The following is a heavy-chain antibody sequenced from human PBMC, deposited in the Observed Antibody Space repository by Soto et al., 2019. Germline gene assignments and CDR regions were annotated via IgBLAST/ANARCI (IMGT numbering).Heavy chain of an antibody. CDR2: VYHTGTT. D-gene: IGHD3-22*01. Sequence: HLQESGPGLVKPSQTLSLTCVVSCGPVSGDDLYWSWIRHLPGKGLEWIANVYHTGTTYYNPSLKSRVSMSVDTSQNQFSLILASVTAADTAVYYCARALVTDYNSRDYHYYFAMDVWGQGTSVTVSS. J-gene: IGHJ6*02. CDR3: ARALVTDYNSRDYHYYFAMDV. CDR1: CGPVSGDDLY. V-gene: IGHV4-31*02.